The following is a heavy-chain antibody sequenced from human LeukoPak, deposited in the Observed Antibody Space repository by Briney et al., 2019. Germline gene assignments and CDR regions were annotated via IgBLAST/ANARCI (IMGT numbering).Heavy chain of an antibody. V-gene: IGHV3-20*04. D-gene: IGHD3-10*01. CDR3: AREPTMVRGVYYYYYMDV. CDR2: INWNGGST. Sequence: GGSLRLSCAASGFTFHDYGMSWVRQAPGKGLEWVSGINWNGGSTGYADSVKGRFTISRDNAKNSLYLQMNSLRAEDTALYYCAREPTMVRGVYYYYYMDVWGKGTTVTVSS. J-gene: IGHJ6*03. CDR1: GFTFHDYG.